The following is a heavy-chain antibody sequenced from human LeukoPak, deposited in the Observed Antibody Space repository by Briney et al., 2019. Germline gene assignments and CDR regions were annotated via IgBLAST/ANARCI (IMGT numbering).Heavy chain of an antibody. D-gene: IGHD2-15*01. V-gene: IGHV1-2*02. CDR1: GYTFTGYY. J-gene: IGHJ4*02. CDR3: ARDIVVVVAATTGFDY. CDR2: INPNSGGT. Sequence: ASVKVSCKASGYTFTGYYMHWVRQAPGRGLEWMGWINPNSGGTNYAQKFQGRVTMTRDTSISTAYMELSRLRSDDTAVYYCARDIVVVVAATTGFDYWGQGTLVTVSS.